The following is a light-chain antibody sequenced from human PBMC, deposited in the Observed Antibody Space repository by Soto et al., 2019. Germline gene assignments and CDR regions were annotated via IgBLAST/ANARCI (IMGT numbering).Light chain of an antibody. CDR1: SSDVGDYNY. V-gene: IGLV2-14*01. CDR3: SSYTSSSALEV. CDR2: DVS. J-gene: IGLJ1*01. Sequence: QSVLTQPASVSGSPGQSITISCTGTSSDVGDYNYVSWYQQHPGKAPKLLIYDVSIRPSGVSNRFSGSKSGNTASLTISGLQAEDEADYYCSSYTSSSALEVCGLGTKVTVL.